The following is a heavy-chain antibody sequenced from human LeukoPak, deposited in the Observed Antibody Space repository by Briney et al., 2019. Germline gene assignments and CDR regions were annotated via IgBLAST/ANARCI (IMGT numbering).Heavy chain of an antibody. Sequence: SETLSLTCTVSGGSISSYYWSWIWQPPGKGLEWIGYIYYSGSTNYNPSLKSRVTISVDTSKNQFSLKLSSVTAADTAVYYCARHYYGSGSSFFDYWGQGTLVTVSS. D-gene: IGHD3-10*01. V-gene: IGHV4-59*08. J-gene: IGHJ4*02. CDR3: ARHYYGSGSSFFDY. CDR1: GGSISSYY. CDR2: IYYSGST.